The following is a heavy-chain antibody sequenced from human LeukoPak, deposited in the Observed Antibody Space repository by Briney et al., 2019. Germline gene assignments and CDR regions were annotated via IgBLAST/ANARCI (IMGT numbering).Heavy chain of an antibody. CDR2: ISYDGSNK. CDR3: ARAITIFGSPGYYYGMDV. CDR1: GFTFSSYA. J-gene: IGHJ6*02. V-gene: IGHV3-30-3*01. Sequence: PGGSLRLSCAASGFTFSSYAMHWVRQAPGKGLEWVAVISYDGSNKYYADSVKGRFTISRDNSKNTLYLQMNSLRAEDTAVHYCARAITIFGSPGYYYGMDVWGQGTTVTVSS. D-gene: IGHD3-3*01.